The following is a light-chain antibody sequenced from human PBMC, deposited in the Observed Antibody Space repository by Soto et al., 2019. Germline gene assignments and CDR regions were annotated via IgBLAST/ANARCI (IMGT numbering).Light chain of an antibody. Sequence: DIQMTQSPTTLSASVGDRVTITCRASQSVSSWLAWYQQKPGKAPKLLIYDASLLKSGVPSRFSGSGSGTEFTLSISSLQPDDFATYYCQQYNAYSEYAFGQGTKLEIK. CDR3: QQYNAYSEYA. CDR2: DAS. CDR1: QSVSSW. V-gene: IGKV1-5*01. J-gene: IGKJ2*01.